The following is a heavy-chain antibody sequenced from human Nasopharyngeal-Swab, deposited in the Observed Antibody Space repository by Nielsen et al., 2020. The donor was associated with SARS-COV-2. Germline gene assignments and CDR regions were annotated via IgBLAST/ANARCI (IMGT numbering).Heavy chain of an antibody. CDR3: ARCIAAAGPAPDY. CDR2: IYHSGST. Sequence: SETLSLTCAVSGGSISSSNWWSWVRQPPGKGLEWIGEIYHSGSTNYNPSLTSRVAISVDKSKNQFSLKLRSVTAADTAVYYCARCIAAAGPAPDYWGQGTLVTVSS. D-gene: IGHD6-13*01. J-gene: IGHJ4*02. V-gene: IGHV4-4*02. CDR1: GGSISSSNW.